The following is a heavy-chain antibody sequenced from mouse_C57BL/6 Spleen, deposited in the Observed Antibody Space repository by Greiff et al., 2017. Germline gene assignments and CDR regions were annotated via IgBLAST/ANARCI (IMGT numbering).Heavy chain of an antibody. D-gene: IGHD1-1*01. CDR2: IWGGGST. Sequence: QVQLQQSGPGLVAPSQSLSITCTVSGFSLTSYGVDWVRQPPGKGLEWLGVIWGGGSTNYNSALMSRQSNSKDNTKSQVFLKMISLQTDDTARYYCGKSVYGSSYWYFDVWGTGTTVTVSS. CDR1: GFSLTSYG. V-gene: IGHV2-9*01. J-gene: IGHJ1*03. CDR3: GKSVYGSSYWYFDV.